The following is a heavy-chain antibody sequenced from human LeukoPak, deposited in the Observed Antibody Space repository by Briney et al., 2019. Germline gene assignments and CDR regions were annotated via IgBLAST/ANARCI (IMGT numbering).Heavy chain of an antibody. CDR1: GGSISSYY. D-gene: IGHD4-23*01. CDR3: ARVLNFYGGNPVDYYYYYYMDV. J-gene: IGHJ6*03. V-gene: IGHV4-59*01. Sequence: SETLSLTCTVSGGSISSYYWSWIRQPPGKGLEWIGYIYYSGSTNYNPSLKSRVTISVDTSKNQFSLKLSSVTAADTAVYYCARVLNFYGGNPVDYYYYYYMDVWGKGTTVTVSS. CDR2: IYYSGST.